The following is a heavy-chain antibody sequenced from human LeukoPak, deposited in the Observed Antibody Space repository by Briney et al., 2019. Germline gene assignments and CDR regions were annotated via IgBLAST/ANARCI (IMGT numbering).Heavy chain of an antibody. CDR1: GFPFTNNP. J-gene: IGHJ4*02. Sequence: PGGSLRLSCVVSGFPFTNNPMNWVRQAPGKGLEWVSYISNDITTTYYAESVKGRFTISRDNAKNSLYLQMNSLGVEDTAVYYCARDGGNSYEIDYWGQGILVTVSS. D-gene: IGHD5-18*01. CDR3: ARDGGNSYEIDY. V-gene: IGHV3-48*01. CDR2: ISNDITTT.